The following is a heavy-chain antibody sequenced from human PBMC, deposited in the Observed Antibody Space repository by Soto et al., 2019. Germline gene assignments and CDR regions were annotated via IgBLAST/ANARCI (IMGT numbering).Heavy chain of an antibody. Sequence: QLQLQESGSGLVKPSQTLSLTCAVSGGSISSGGYSWSWIRQPPGKGLEWIGYIYHSGSTYYNPSLKSRVTISVDRSKNQFSLKLSSVTAADTAVYYCARSGISSGYYGSFRVDNWFDPWGQGTLVTVSS. CDR2: IYHSGST. CDR1: GGSISSGGYS. V-gene: IGHV4-30-2*01. D-gene: IGHD3-22*01. J-gene: IGHJ5*02. CDR3: ARSGISSGYYGSFRVDNWFDP.